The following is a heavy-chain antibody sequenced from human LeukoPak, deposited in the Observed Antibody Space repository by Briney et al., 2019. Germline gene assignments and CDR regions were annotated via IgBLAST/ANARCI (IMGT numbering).Heavy chain of an antibody. J-gene: IGHJ3*02. V-gene: IGHV3-30*03. D-gene: IGHD1-14*01. Sequence: PGRSLRLSCAASGFTFSSYGMHWVRQAPGKGLEWVAVISYDGSNKYYADSVKGRFTISRDNAEKSLCLQMKSLRAEDTAVYYCARGPGDFDASDIWGQGKMVTVSS. CDR2: ISYDGSNK. CDR3: ARGPGDFDASDI. CDR1: GFTFSSYG.